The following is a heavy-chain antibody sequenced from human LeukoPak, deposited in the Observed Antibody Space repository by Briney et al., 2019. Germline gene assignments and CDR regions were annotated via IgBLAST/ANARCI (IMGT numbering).Heavy chain of an antibody. CDR2: INHSGST. CDR3: ARAYCSSTSCYRPIGVDY. J-gene: IGHJ4*02. V-gene: IGHV4-34*01. CDR1: GGSFSGYY. D-gene: IGHD2-2*01. Sequence: TSETLSLTCAVYGGSFSGYYWSWIRQPPGKGREWIGEINHSGSTNYNPSLKSRVTISVDTSKNQFSLKLSSVTSADTAVYYCARAYCSSTSCYRPIGVDYWGQGTLVTVSS.